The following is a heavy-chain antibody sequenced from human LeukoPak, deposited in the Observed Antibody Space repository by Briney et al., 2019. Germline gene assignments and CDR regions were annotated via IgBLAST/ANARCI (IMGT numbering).Heavy chain of an antibody. CDR1: GFTFTTYG. CDR3: AKDGDSSGYYPDY. CDR2: ISYDGSNK. D-gene: IGHD3-22*01. V-gene: IGHV3-30*18. Sequence: GGSLRLSCAASGFTFTTYGMHWVRQAPGKGLEWVAVISYDGSNKYYADSVKGRFTISRDNSKNTVYLQMNSLRAEDTAVYYCAKDGDSSGYYPDYWGQGTLVTVSS. J-gene: IGHJ4*02.